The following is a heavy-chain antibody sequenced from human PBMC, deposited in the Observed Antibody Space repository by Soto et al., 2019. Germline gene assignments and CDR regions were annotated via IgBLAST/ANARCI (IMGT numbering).Heavy chain of an antibody. Sequence: ESLKISCKASGYSFTSYWIGWVRQMPGKGLVWMGIISPGDSDTRYSPSFQGQVTISRDNAKNSLYLQMNSLRAEDTAVYYCARGVVSGLLFDYWGQGTLVTVSS. V-gene: IGHV5-51*01. J-gene: IGHJ4*02. CDR2: ISPGDSDT. CDR3: ARGVVSGLLFDY. D-gene: IGHD2-15*01. CDR1: GYSFTSYW.